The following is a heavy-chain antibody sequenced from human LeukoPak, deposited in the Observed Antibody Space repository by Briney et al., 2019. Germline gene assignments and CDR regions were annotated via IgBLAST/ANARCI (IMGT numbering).Heavy chain of an antibody. Sequence: PGGSLRLSCAASGFTFSSYAMSWVRQAPGKGLEWVSAISGSGGSTYYADSVKGRFTISRDNSKNTLYLQMNSLRAEDTAVYDCAKGLTIFGNNWFDPWGQGTLVTVSS. CDR1: GFTFSSYA. CDR3: AKGLTIFGNNWFDP. D-gene: IGHD3-3*01. J-gene: IGHJ5*02. CDR2: ISGSGGST. V-gene: IGHV3-23*01.